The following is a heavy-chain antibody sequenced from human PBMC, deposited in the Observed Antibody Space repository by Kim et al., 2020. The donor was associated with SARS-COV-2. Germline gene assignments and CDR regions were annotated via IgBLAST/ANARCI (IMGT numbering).Heavy chain of an antibody. J-gene: IGHJ6*03. D-gene: IGHD3-9*01. Sequence: GGSLRLSCTASGFTFGDYAMSWVRQAPGKGLEWVGFIRSKAYGGTTEYAASVKGRFTISRDDSKSIAYLQMNSLKTEDTAVYYCTTYSKLRYFDWLPSSLGGYYYYMDV. CDR2: IRSKAYGGTT. V-gene: IGHV3-49*04. CDR1: GFTFGDYA. CDR3: TTYSKLRYFDWLPSSLGGYYYYMDV.